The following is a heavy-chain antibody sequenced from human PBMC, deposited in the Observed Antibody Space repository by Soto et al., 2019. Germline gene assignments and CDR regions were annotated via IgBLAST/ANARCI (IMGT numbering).Heavy chain of an antibody. J-gene: IGHJ4*02. CDR1: GFTFSSYG. CDR2: IWYDGSNK. D-gene: IGHD1-26*01. Sequence: QVQLVESGGGVVQPGRSLRLSCAASGFTFSSYGMHWVRQAPGKGLEWVAVIWYDGSNKYYADSVKGRFTISRDNSKNTLYLPMNSLRAEDTAVYYCAREELAGSYSVRSADYWGQGTLVTVSS. V-gene: IGHV3-33*01. CDR3: AREELAGSYSVRSADY.